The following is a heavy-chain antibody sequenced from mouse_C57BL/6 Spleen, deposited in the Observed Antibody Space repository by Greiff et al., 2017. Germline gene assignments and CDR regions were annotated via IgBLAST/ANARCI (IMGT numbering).Heavy chain of an antibody. CDR3: ARSWDGRFDY. CDR2: IDPSDSYT. Sequence: QVQLQQPGAELVRPGTSVKLSCKASGYTFTSYWMHWVKQRPGQGLEWIGVIDPSDSYTNYNQKFKGKATLTVDTSYSTAYMQLSSLTSEDSAVYDCARSWDGRFDYWGQGTTLTVSS. J-gene: IGHJ2*01. D-gene: IGHD4-1*01. CDR1: GYTFTSYW. V-gene: IGHV1-59*01.